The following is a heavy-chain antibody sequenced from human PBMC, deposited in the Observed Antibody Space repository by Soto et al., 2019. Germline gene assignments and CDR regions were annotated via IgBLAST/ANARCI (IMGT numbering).Heavy chain of an antibody. CDR2: IWSDGNDK. CDR3: VRGSSCSNGVRYNLGWFGP. V-gene: IGHV3-33*01. CDR1: GFTFSTFA. Sequence: QVQLVESGGGVVQPGRSLRLSCTASGFTFSTFALHWVRQAPGKGLEWVAIIWSDGNDKYYADSVKGRFTISSDNCKNTLSLQMNSLRAEDTAVYYCVRGSSCSNGVRYNLGWFGPWGQGTQVTVSS. J-gene: IGHJ5*02. D-gene: IGHD2-8*01.